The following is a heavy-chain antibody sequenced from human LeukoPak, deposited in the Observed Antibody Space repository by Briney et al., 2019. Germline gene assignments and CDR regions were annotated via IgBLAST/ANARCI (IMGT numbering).Heavy chain of an antibody. Sequence: SETLSLTCTVSGYSISSGYYWGWIRQPPGKGLEWIGSIYHSGSTYYNPSLKSRVTISVDTSKNQFSLKLSSVTAADTAVCYCARLHYDILTGYLSAFDIWGQGTMVTVSS. D-gene: IGHD3-9*01. CDR3: ARLHYDILTGYLSAFDI. CDR2: IYHSGST. V-gene: IGHV4-38-2*02. J-gene: IGHJ3*02. CDR1: GYSISSGYY.